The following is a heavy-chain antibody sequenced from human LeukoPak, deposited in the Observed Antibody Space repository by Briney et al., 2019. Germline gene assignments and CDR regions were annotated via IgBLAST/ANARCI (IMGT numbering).Heavy chain of an antibody. J-gene: IGHJ4*02. V-gene: IGHV1-69*13. CDR1: GGTFSSYA. D-gene: IGHD3-22*01. CDR3: ARDENDRYYYDSSGHYYWVY. CDR2: IIPIFGTA. Sequence: SVKVSCKASGGTFSSYAISWVRQAPGQGLEWMGGIIPIFGTANYAQKFQGRVTITADESTSTAYMELSSLRSEDTAVYYCARDENDRYYYDSSGHYYWVYWGQGTLVTVSS.